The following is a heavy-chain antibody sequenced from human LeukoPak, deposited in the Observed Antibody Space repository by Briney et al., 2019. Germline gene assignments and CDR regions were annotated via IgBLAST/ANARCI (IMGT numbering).Heavy chain of an antibody. V-gene: IGHV3-7*04. D-gene: IGHD3-10*01. J-gene: IGHJ6*02. CDR2: INQDGSQK. CDR3: ARVTMVRGAPDYYYGMDV. CDR1: GFTFSSYW. Sequence: GGSLRLSCAASGFTFSSYWMSWVRQAPGTGLEWVANINQDGSQKYYVDSVKGRFTISRDNAKNSLYLQMSSLRAEDTAVYYCARVTMVRGAPDYYYGMDVWGQGTTVTVSS.